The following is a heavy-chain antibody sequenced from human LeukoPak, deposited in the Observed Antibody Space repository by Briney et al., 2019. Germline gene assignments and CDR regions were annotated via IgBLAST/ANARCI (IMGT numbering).Heavy chain of an antibody. CDR2: ISSNGGST. D-gene: IGHD2-2*01. J-gene: IGHJ6*03. CDR3: ARPYCSSTSCSQGRYMDV. Sequence: GGSLRLSCAASGFTFSSYAMHWVRQAPGKGLEYVSAISSNGGSTYYANSVKGRFTISRDNSKNTLYLQMGSLRAEDMAVYYCARPYCSSTSCSQGRYMDVWGKGTTVTVSS. V-gene: IGHV3-64*01. CDR1: GFTFSSYA.